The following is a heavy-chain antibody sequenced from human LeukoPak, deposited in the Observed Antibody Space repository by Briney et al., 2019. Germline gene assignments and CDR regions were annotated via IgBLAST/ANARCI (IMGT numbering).Heavy chain of an antibody. CDR3: ARDRELWYDY. CDR2: INHSGST. D-gene: IGHD5-18*01. CDR1: GGSFSGYY. Sequence: SETLSLTCAVYGGSFSGYYWSWIRQPPGKGLEWIGEINHSGSTNYNPSLKSRVTISVDTSKNQFSLKLSSVTAADTAVYYCARDRELWYDYWGQGTLVTVSS. V-gene: IGHV4-34*01. J-gene: IGHJ4*02.